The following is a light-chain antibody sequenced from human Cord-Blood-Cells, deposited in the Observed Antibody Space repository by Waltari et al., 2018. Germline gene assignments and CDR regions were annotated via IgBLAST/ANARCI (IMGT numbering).Light chain of an antibody. CDR3: CSYAGSYTFVV. CDR1: SSDVGGYNY. J-gene: IGLJ2*01. Sequence: QSALTQPRSVSGSPGQSVTISCTGTSSDVGGYNYVSWYQQHPGKAPKFMIYDVIKRPSGVPDRFSGSKSGNTASLTISGLQAEDEADYYCCSYAGSYTFVVFGGGTKLTVL. CDR2: DVI. V-gene: IGLV2-11*01.